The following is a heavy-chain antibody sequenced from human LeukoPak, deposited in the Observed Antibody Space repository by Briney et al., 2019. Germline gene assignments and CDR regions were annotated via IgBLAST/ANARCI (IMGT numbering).Heavy chain of an antibody. J-gene: IGHJ4*02. CDR1: GGSFSGYY. CDR2: INHSGST. D-gene: IGHD2-15*01. V-gene: IGHV4-34*01. CDR3: ARGLGYCSGGSCYMFRYFDY. Sequence: SETLSLTCAVYGGSFSGYYWSWIRQPPGKGLEWIGEINHSGSTNYNPSLKSRVTISVDTSKNQFPLELSSVTAADTAVYYCARGLGYCSGGSCYMFRYFDYWGQGTLVTVSS.